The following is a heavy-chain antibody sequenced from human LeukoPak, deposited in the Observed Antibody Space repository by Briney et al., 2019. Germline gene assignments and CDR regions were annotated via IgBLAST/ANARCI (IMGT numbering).Heavy chain of an antibody. Sequence: GGSLRLSCAASGFTFSSYSMNWVRQAPGKGLEWVSSISSSSSYIYYADSVKGRFTISRDNAKNSLYLQLNSLSVEDTAVYYCARDGFSSGWFNWGQGTMVTVSS. D-gene: IGHD6-19*01. J-gene: IGHJ3*01. V-gene: IGHV3-21*01. CDR3: ARDGFSSGWFN. CDR2: ISSSSSYI. CDR1: GFTFSSYS.